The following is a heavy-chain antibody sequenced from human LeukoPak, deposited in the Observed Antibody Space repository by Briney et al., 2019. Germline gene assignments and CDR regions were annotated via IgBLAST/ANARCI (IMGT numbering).Heavy chain of an antibody. Sequence: GGSLRLSCAASGFTFSSYGMHWVRQAPGKGLEWVAVIWYDGSNKYYADSVKGRFTISRDNSKNTLYLQMNSLRAEDTAVYYCARVRRYYDSSGQFDYWGQGTLVTISS. CDR1: GFTFSSYG. J-gene: IGHJ4*02. D-gene: IGHD3-22*01. V-gene: IGHV3-33*01. CDR3: ARVRRYYDSSGQFDY. CDR2: IWYDGSNK.